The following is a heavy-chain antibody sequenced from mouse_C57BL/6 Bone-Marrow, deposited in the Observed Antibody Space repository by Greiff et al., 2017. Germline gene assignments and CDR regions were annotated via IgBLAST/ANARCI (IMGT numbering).Heavy chain of an antibody. CDR1: GYTFTSYW. CDR3: APSWAY. Sequence: QVQLQQPGAELVKPGASVKLSCKASGYTFTSYWMQWVKQRPGQGLEWIGEIDPSASYTNYNQKFKGKATLTVDKSSSTAYMQLSSLTSEDSAVYYCAPSWAYWGQGTLVTVSA. CDR2: IDPSASYT. J-gene: IGHJ3*01. V-gene: IGHV1-50*01.